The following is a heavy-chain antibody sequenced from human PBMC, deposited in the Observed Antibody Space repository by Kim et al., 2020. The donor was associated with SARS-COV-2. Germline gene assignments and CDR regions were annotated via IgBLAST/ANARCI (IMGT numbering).Heavy chain of an antibody. CDR3: ARAPVFRLGHYYYGMDV. D-gene: IGHD6-19*01. Sequence: SETLSLTCAVYGGSFSGYYWSWIRQPPGKGLEWIGEINHSGSTNYNPSLKSRVTISVDTSKNQFSLKLSSVTAADTAVYYCARAPVFRLGHYYYGMDVWGQGTTVTVSS. J-gene: IGHJ6*02. CDR1: GGSFSGYY. CDR2: INHSGST. V-gene: IGHV4-34*01.